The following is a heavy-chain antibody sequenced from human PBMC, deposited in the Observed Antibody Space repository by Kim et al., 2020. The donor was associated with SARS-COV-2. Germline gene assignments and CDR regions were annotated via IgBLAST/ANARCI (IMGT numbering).Heavy chain of an antibody. V-gene: IGHV4-59*08. CDR1: GGSISSYY. CDR3: ARLGEYSSS. D-gene: IGHD6-6*01. CDR2: IYYSGST. J-gene: IGHJ4*02. Sequence: SETLSLTCTVSGGSISSYYWSWIRQRPGKGLEWIGYIYYSGSTNYNPSLTSRVTISVDTSKNQFSLKLSSVTAADTAVYYCARLGEYSSSWGQGTLVTVSS.